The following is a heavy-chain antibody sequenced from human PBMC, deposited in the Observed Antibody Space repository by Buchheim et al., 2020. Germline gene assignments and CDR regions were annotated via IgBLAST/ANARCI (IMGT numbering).Heavy chain of an antibody. CDR3: ARTWATVTTGLSYYYYGMDV. V-gene: IGHV4-30-4*01. D-gene: IGHD4-17*01. CDR1: GGSISSGDYY. CDR2: IYYSGST. J-gene: IGHJ6*02. Sequence: QVQLQESGPGLVKPSQTLSLTCTVSGGSISSGDYYWSWIRQPPGKGLEWIGSIYYSGSTYYNPSLKSRVTISVDTSKNQFSLKLSSVTAADTAVYYCARTWATVTTGLSYYYYGMDVWGQGTT.